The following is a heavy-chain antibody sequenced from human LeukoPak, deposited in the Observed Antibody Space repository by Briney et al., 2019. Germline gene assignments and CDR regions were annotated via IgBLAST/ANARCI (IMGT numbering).Heavy chain of an antibody. CDR2: IYTSGST. V-gene: IGHV4-4*07. D-gene: IGHD2-2*02. CDR1: GGSISSYY. CDR3: ATQGVVPAAIWDAFDI. J-gene: IGHJ3*02. Sequence: PSETLSLTCTVSGGSISSYYWSWIRQPAGKGLEWIGRIYTSGSTNYNPSLKSRVTMSVDTSKNQFSLKLSSVTAADTAVYYCATQGVVPAAIWDAFDIWGQGTMVTVSS.